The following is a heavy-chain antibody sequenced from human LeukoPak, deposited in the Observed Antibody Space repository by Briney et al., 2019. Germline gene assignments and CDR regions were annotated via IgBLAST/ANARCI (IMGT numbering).Heavy chain of an antibody. J-gene: IGHJ4*02. D-gene: IGHD6-6*01. CDR2: IYTSGST. CDR3: ARHPSYSSSSNDY. CDR1: GGSISRYY. V-gene: IGHV4-4*09. Sequence: SETLSLTCTVSGGSISRYYWSWIRQPPGKGLEWIGYIYTSGSTNYNPSLKSRVTISVDTSKNQFSLKLSSVTAADTAVYYCARHPSYSSSSNDYWGQGTLVTVSS.